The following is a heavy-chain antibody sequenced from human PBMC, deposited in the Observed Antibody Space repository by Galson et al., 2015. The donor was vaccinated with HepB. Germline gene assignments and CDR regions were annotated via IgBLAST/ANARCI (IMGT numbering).Heavy chain of an antibody. J-gene: IGHJ4*02. CDR3: AKDPTTFGELLKMEYYFDY. Sequence: SLRLPCAASGLTFNSYAMSWARQAPGKGLEWVSAISGSGGSTYYADSVTGRFTIFRDNSKNTLYLQMNSLRAEDTAVYYCAKDPTTFGELLKMEYYFDYWGQGTLVTVSS. V-gene: IGHV3-23*01. D-gene: IGHD3-10*01. CDR2: ISGSGGST. CDR1: GLTFNSYA.